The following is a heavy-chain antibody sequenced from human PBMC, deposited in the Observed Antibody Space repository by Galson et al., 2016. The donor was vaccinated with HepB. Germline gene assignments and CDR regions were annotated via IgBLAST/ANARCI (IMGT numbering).Heavy chain of an antibody. CDR3: AKRRENWGHFDY. V-gene: IGHV3-23*01. CDR1: GFTFSSYV. Sequence: SLRLSCAASGFTFSSYVMSWVRQAPGKGLQWVSAISGSGDSTFYADSVKGWFTISRDNSKNTLYLQMDSLRADDTALYYCAKRRENWGHFDYWGQGTLVTVSS. J-gene: IGHJ4*02. D-gene: IGHD7-27*01. CDR2: ISGSGDST.